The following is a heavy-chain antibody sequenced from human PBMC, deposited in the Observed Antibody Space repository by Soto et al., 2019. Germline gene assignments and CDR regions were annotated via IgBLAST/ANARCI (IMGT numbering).Heavy chain of an antibody. Sequence: SKTLSLYCTVYSRSIPSADYYWMCIRKPPAKDMEWIGYIYYSGSTYYIPSLKSRVTISVDTSKNQFSLKLSSVTAADTAVYYCARHLTYCSAGSCYSDFPYYGMDVWGQGTTVS. CDR2: IYYSGST. CDR1: SRSIPSADYY. D-gene: IGHD2-15*01. CDR3: ARHLTYCSAGSCYSDFPYYGMDV. J-gene: IGHJ6*02. V-gene: IGHV4-30-4*01.